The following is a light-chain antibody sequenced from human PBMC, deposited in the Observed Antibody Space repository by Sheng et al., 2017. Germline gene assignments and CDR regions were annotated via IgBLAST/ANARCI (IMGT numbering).Light chain of an antibody. V-gene: IGKV3-15*01. CDR2: GAS. CDR3: QQYNNWPPIT. Sequence: EIVMTQSPATLSVSPGERVTLSCRASQTINSYLAWYQQKPGQAPRLLIYGASTRVSGISARFSGSGSGTEFTLTISSLQSEDFAVYYCQQYNNWPPITFGQGTRLEI. J-gene: IGKJ5*01. CDR1: QTINSY.